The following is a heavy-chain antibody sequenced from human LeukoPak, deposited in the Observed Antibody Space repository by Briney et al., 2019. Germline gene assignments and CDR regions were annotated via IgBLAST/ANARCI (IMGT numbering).Heavy chain of an antibody. D-gene: IGHD1-26*01. CDR1: GGTFSSYA. CDR2: IIPILGIA. J-gene: IGHJ4*02. V-gene: IGHV1-69*04. CDR3: ASMEYDSGSYYVQYYFDY. Sequence: ASVKVSCKASGGTFSSYAISWVRQAPGQGLEWMGRIIPILGIANYAQKFLGRVTITADKSTSTAYMELSSLRSEDTAVYYCASMEYDSGSYYVQYYFDYWGQGTLVTVSS.